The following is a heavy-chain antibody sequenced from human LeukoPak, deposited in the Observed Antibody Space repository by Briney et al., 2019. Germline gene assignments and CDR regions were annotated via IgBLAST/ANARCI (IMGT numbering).Heavy chain of an antibody. CDR3: ARGVVVISENWFDP. V-gene: IGHV3-66*01. CDR1: GFTVSSNY. Sequence: TGGSLRLSCAASGFTVSSNYMSWVRQAPGKGLEWVSVIYSGGSTYYADSVKGRFTISRDNSKNTLYLQMNSLRAEDTAVYYCARGVVVISENWFDPWGQGTLVTVSS. J-gene: IGHJ5*02. CDR2: IYSGGST. D-gene: IGHD3-22*01.